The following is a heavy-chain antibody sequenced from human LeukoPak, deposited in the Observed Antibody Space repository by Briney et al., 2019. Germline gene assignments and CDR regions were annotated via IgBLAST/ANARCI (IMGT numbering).Heavy chain of an antibody. CDR3: ARARGDILTGYYYGY. Sequence: PSETLSLTCAVYGGSFSGYYWSWIRQPPGKGLEWIGEINHSGSTNYNPSLKGRVTISVDTSKNQFSLKLSSVTAADTAVYYCARARGDILTGYYYGYWGQGTLVTASS. V-gene: IGHV4-34*01. J-gene: IGHJ4*02. CDR1: GGSFSGYY. CDR2: INHSGST. D-gene: IGHD3-9*01.